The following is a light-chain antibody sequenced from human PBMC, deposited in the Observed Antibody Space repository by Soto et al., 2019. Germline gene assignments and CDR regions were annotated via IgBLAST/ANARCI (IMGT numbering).Light chain of an antibody. J-gene: IGLJ3*02. Sequence: QSALTQPASVSGSPGQSITISCTGTSSDVGGYNYVSLYQQHPGKAPKLMIYEVSNRPSGVSNRFSGSKSGNTASLTISGLQAEDEADYYCSSYTSSSPPVFGGGTKLTVL. CDR2: EVS. CDR1: SSDVGGYNY. CDR3: SSYTSSSPPV. V-gene: IGLV2-14*01.